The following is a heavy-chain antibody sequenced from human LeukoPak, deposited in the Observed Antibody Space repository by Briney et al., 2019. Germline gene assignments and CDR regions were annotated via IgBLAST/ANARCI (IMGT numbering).Heavy chain of an antibody. Sequence: GGSLRLSCAAPGFTFSSYGMHWVRQAPGKGLEWVAFIRYDGSNKYYADSVKGRFTISRNNSKNTLYLQMNSLRAEDTAVYYCARNYDSSGYGLGYWGQGTLVTVSS. CDR2: IRYDGSNK. D-gene: IGHD3-22*01. V-gene: IGHV3-30*02. J-gene: IGHJ4*02. CDR1: GFTFSSYG. CDR3: ARNYDSSGYGLGY.